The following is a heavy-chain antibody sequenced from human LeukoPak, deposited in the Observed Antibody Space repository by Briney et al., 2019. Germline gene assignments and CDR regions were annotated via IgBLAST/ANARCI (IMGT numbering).Heavy chain of an antibody. CDR1: GFTFSSYA. CDR3: AKSLGPPPADGFDSSGYLDY. D-gene: IGHD3-22*01. J-gene: IGHJ4*02. V-gene: IGHV3-23*01. Sequence: GGSLRFSCAASGFTFSSYAMSWVRQAPGKGLEGVSAISGSGGSTYYADSVKGRFTISRDNSKNTLYLQMNSLRAEDTAVYYCAKSLGPPPADGFDSSGYLDYWGQGTLVTVSS. CDR2: ISGSGGST.